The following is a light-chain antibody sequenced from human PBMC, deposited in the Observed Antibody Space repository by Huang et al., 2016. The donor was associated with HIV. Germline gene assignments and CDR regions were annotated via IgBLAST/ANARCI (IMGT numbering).Light chain of an antibody. V-gene: IGKV3-11*01. Sequence: EIVLTQSPATLSLSPGERATLSCRASQRVSSYLAWYQQKPGQAPRLLIDDASNRATGIPARFRGSGSGTDFTLTISSLEPEDFAVYYCQQRSNWPRMYTFGQGTKLEIK. CDR3: QQRSNWPRMYT. CDR1: QRVSSY. CDR2: DAS. J-gene: IGKJ2*01.